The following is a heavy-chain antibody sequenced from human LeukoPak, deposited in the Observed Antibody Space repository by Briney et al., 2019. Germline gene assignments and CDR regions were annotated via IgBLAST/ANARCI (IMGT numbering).Heavy chain of an antibody. J-gene: IGHJ6*02. D-gene: IGHD2-21*02. V-gene: IGHV3-30-3*01. CDR1: GFTFSSYA. CDR3: ARGFTAGYYYGMDV. CDR2: ISYDGSNK. Sequence: PGGSLGLSCAASGFTFSSYAMHWVRQAPGKGLEWVAVISYDGSNKYYADSVKGRFTISRDNPKNTLYLQMNSLRAEDTAVYYCARGFTAGYYYGMDVWGQGTTVTVSS.